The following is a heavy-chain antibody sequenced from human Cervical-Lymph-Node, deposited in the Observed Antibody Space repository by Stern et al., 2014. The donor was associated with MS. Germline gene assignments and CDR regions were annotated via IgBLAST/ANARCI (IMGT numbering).Heavy chain of an antibody. CDR1: GGNFNNFA. Sequence: VQLVESGTEVKKPGSSVKVSCKASGGNFNNFAINWLRQAPGQGLEWMGGIIPKLNSAETAQKFQDRVTITADEATSTAYIEVRRLRSEDTAVYYCATKTFDCDDGVPFDYWGQGTQVTVSS. CDR2: IIPKLNSA. V-gene: IGHV1-69*01. D-gene: IGHD3-9*01. CDR3: ATKTFDCDDGVPFDY. J-gene: IGHJ4*02.